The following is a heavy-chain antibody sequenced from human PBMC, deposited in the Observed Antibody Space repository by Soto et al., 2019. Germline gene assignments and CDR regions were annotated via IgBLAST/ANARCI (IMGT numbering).Heavy chain of an antibody. CDR3: ATRYSSGPDGEYFQH. D-gene: IGHD6-19*01. V-gene: IGHV3-33*01. CDR2: IWYDGSNK. Sequence: QVQLVESGGGVVQPGRSLRLSCAASGFTFSSYGMHWVRQAPGKGLEWVAVIWYDGSNKYYADSVKGRFTISRDNSKNTLDLQRNSLRAEDTAVYYGATRYSSGPDGEYFQHWGQGTLVTVSS. J-gene: IGHJ1*01. CDR1: GFTFSSYG.